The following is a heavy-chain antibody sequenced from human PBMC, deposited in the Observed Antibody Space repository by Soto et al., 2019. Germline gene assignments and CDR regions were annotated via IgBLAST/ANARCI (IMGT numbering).Heavy chain of an antibody. Sequence: QVQLVQSGAEVRKPGASVKVSCKASGYTFSSHGIIWVRQAPGQGLEWMGWISGYNGNAKYAQRFQGRVTMTTDTSTSTVDMDLRILGSDDSAVYYCAREGSYGWYDCWGQGTLVTVSS. CDR1: GYTFSSHG. D-gene: IGHD2-15*01. CDR2: ISGYNGNA. J-gene: IGHJ5*01. CDR3: AREGSYGWYDC. V-gene: IGHV1-18*01.